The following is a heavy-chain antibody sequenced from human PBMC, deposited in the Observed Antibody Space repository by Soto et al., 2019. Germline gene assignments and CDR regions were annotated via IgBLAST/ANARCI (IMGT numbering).Heavy chain of an antibody. Sequence: GGSLRLSCAASGFTFSDYYMSWIRQAPGKGLEWVSYISSSSSYTYYADSVKGRFTISRDNSKNTLYLQMNSLRAEDTAVYYCAKYPGPYYGSGSYIYYYYYMDVWGKGTTVTVSS. CDR2: ISSSSSYT. CDR3: AKYPGPYYGSGSYIYYYYYMDV. V-gene: IGHV3-11*03. D-gene: IGHD3-10*01. J-gene: IGHJ6*03. CDR1: GFTFSDYY.